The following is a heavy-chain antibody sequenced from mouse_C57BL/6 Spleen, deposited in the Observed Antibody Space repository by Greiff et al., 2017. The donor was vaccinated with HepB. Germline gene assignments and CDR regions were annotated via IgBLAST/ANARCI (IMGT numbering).Heavy chain of an antibody. V-gene: IGHV1-15*01. D-gene: IGHD2-12*01. CDR1: GYTFTDYE. CDR2: IDPETGGT. CDR3: TRRRRAPFAY. J-gene: IGHJ3*01. Sequence: QVQLQQSGAELVRPGASVTLSCKASGYTFTDYEMHWVKQTPVHGLEWIGAIDPETGGTAYNQKFKGKAILTADKSSSTAYMELRSLTSEDSAVYYCTRRRRAPFAYWGQGTLVTVSA.